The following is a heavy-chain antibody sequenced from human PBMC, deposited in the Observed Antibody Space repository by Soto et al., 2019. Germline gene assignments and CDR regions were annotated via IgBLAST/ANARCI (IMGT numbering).Heavy chain of an antibody. CDR1: GFTFSSYG. D-gene: IGHD6-13*01. V-gene: IGHV3-33*01. Sequence: QVQLVESGGGVVQPGRSLRLSCAASGFTFSSYGMHWVRQAPGKGLEWVTVIWYDGSNEYYADSVKGRFTISRDNSKNTLLLQMSRLRAEDTAVYYCARGGVIAAADHYYYYGMDVWGQGTTVTVSS. CDR3: ARGGVIAAADHYYYYGMDV. CDR2: IWYDGSNE. J-gene: IGHJ6*02.